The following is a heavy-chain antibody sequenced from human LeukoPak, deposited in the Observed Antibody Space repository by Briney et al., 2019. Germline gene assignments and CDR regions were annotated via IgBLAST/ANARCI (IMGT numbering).Heavy chain of an antibody. CDR1: GCTFSNYA. V-gene: IGHV3-23*01. CDR3: ARGHRSAWFFFDY. CDR2: ISRSGGST. D-gene: IGHD6-19*01. Sequence: GGSVTLSCAASGCTFSNYAMTWVRQAPGKGLEWVSTISRSGGSTHYTQPAQGRFTITRDNSKNTVYLQMSSLRAEDTAVFYCARGHRSAWFFFDYWGQGTLVTVSS. J-gene: IGHJ4*02.